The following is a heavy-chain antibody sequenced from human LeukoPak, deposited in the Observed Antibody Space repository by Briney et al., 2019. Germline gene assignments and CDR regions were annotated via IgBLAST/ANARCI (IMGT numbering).Heavy chain of an antibody. D-gene: IGHD2-2*01. CDR3: AREYCSSTSCYLDY. CDR2: INHSGST. Sequence: PSETLSLTCAVSGGSFSGYYWTWIRQPPGKGLEWIGEINHSGSTNYNPSLKSRVTISVDTSKNQFSLKLSSVTAADTAVYYCAREYCSSTSCYLDYWGQGTLVTVSS. CDR1: GGSFSGYY. J-gene: IGHJ4*02. V-gene: IGHV4-34*01.